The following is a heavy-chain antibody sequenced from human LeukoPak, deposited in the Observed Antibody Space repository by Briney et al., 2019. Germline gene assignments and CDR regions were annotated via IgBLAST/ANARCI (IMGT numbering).Heavy chain of an antibody. Sequence: EASETLSLTCTVSGGSISSSSVYWGWLRQPPGKGLEWIATISYSGSTTSYNPSLKSRVTISVDTSKNQFSLKLNSVTAADTAVYYCVRRTSGSYSDYWGQGTLVTVSS. CDR1: GGSISSSSVY. D-gene: IGHD1-26*01. CDR2: ISYSGSTT. CDR3: VRRTSGSYSDY. J-gene: IGHJ4*02. V-gene: IGHV4-39*01.